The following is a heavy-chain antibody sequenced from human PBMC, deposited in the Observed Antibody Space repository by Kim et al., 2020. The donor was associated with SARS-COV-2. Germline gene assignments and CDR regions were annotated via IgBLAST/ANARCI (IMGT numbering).Heavy chain of an antibody. CDR3: ARRLAAGLYYYYMDV. D-gene: IGHD6-13*01. J-gene: IGHJ6*03. Sequence: QKFQGIVTITADESTSTAYMELSSLRSEDTAVYYCARRLAAGLYYYYMDVWGKGTTVTVSS. V-gene: IGHV1-69*01.